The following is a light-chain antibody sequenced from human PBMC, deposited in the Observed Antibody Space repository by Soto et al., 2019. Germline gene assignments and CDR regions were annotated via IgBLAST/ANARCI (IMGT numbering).Light chain of an antibody. CDR2: GGF. CDR1: QSVSSNS. CDR3: QYYGCSSRT. J-gene: IGKJ1*01. V-gene: IGKV3-20*01. Sequence: EIVLTQSPGTLPLSPGERATLSCRASQSVSSNSIAWYRQKPGQAPRLVMYGGFSRPTVIPDRFSVSGSGTDFTLTISRLEPEDCALDYCQYYGCSSRTFGQGTKVEI.